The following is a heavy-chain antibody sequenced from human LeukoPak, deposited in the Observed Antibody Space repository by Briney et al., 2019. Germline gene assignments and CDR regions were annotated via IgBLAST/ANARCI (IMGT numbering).Heavy chain of an antibody. J-gene: IGHJ3*02. CDR3: ARLHPDSDAFDI. CDR2: INPNSGGT. V-gene: IGHV1-2*02. Sequence: ASVKVSCKASGYTFTGYYMHWVRQAPGQGLEWMGWINPNSGGTNYAQKFQGRVTMTRDTSISTAYMELSRLRSDDTAVYYCARLHPDSDAFDIWGQGTMVTVSS. CDR1: GYTFTGYY. D-gene: IGHD1-14*01.